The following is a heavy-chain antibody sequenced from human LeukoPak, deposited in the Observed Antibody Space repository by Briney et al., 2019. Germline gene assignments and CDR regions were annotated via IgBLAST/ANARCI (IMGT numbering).Heavy chain of an antibody. J-gene: IGHJ4*02. CDR2: IKQDGSGK. CDR1: GFTFSSYW. V-gene: IGHV3-7*01. Sequence: GGSLRLSCAASGFTFSSYWMSWVRQAPGKGLEWVANIKQDGSGKYYVDSVKGRFTISRDDAKNSLYLQMNSLRAEDTAVYYCARDETPVNGYDSYAYWGQGTLVTVSS. CDR3: ARDETPVNGYDSYAY. D-gene: IGHD5-12*01.